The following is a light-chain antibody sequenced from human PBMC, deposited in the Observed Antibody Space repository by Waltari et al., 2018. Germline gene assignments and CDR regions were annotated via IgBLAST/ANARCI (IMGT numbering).Light chain of an antibody. CDR3: QAWDSNTFWV. CDR1: KLDDKY. CDR2: QDT. Sequence: SYELTQPPSVSVSPGQTASITCSGDKLDDKYVCWYQQKAGQSPVLVIYQDTKRPSEIPERFSCSNSGNTATLTISGTQAIDEADYYWQAWDSNTFWVFGGGTKLTVL. J-gene: IGLJ3*02. V-gene: IGLV3-1*01.